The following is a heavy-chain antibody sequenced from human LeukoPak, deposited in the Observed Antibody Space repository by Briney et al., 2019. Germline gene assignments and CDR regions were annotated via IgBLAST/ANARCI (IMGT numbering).Heavy chain of an antibody. J-gene: IGHJ4*02. CDR2: ISSSSSYI. V-gene: IGHV3-21*01. Sequence: PGGSLRLSCAASGFTFSSYSMNWVRQAPGKGLEWVSSISSSSSYIYYADSVKGRFTISRDNAKDSLYLQMNSLRAEDTAVYYCASLDIPDCSSTSCPINPRDYWGQGTLVTVSS. CDR1: GFTFSSYS. D-gene: IGHD2-2*01. CDR3: ASLDIPDCSSTSCPINPRDY.